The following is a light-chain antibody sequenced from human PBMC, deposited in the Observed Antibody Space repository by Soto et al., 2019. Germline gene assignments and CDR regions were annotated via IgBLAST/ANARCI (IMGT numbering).Light chain of an antibody. CDR3: GTWDSSLSAVV. J-gene: IGLJ2*01. Sequence: QSVLTQPPSVSAAPGQTVTISCSGSNSNIGNNYVSWYQQVPGTAPKLLIYDTNNRPSGIPDRFSGSKSGTSATLDITGLQTGDEADYYCGTWDSSLSAVVFGGGTKLTVL. CDR2: DTN. V-gene: IGLV1-51*01. CDR1: NSNIGNNY.